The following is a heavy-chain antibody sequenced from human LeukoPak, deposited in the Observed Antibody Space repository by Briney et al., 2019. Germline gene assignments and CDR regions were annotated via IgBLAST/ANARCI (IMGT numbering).Heavy chain of an antibody. CDR1: GFTFSNYA. CDR3: ARARVRGVSFFAY. D-gene: IGHD2-21*01. V-gene: IGHV3-30*01. CDR2: ISSGGTYE. Sequence: PGGSLRLSCAASGFTFSNYAMHWVRQAPGKGLEWVSLISSGGTYEYYADSVKGRLTISRGKSKNTLYLQMNSLTAEDSAVYYCARARVRGVSFFAYWGQGTLVTVSS. J-gene: IGHJ4*02.